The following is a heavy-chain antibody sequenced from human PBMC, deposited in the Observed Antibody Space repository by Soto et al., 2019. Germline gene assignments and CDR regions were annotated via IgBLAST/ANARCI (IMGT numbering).Heavy chain of an antibody. CDR3: ARHSSSSNYGMDV. V-gene: IGHV4-30-4*01. J-gene: IGHJ6*02. CDR2: IYYSGST. CDR1: GSSISSGNYY. D-gene: IGHD6-13*01. Sequence: SETLSLTCTVSGSSISSGNYYWSWIRQPPGKGLEWIGYIYYSGSTYYNSSLESRVTISVDTSKNQFSLKLSSVTAADTAVYYCARHSSSSNYGMDVWGQGTTVTVSS.